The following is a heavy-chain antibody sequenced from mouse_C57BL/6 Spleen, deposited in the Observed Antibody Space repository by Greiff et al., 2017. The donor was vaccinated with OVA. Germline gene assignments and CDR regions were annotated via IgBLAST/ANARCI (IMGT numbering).Heavy chain of an antibody. Sequence: VQLQQPGAELVKPGASVKLSCKASGYTFTSYWMQWVKQRPGQGLEWIGEIDPSDSYTNYNQKFKGKATLTVDTSSSTAYMQLSSLTSEDSAVYYCARNNYFDYWAQGTTLTVSS. CDR2: IDPSDSYT. CDR1: GYTFTSYW. J-gene: IGHJ2*01. V-gene: IGHV1-50*01. CDR3: ARNNYFDY.